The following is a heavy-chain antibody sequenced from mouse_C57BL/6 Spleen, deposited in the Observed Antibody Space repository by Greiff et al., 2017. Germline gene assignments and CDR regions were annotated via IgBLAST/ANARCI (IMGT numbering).Heavy chain of an antibody. V-gene: IGHV1-19*01. D-gene: IGHD2-14*01. CDR1: GYTFTDYY. J-gene: IGHJ4*01. CDR3: AREDRGGHAMDY. Sequence: VQLQQSGPVLVKPGASVKMSCKASGYTFTDYYMNWVKQSHGKSLEWIGVINPYNGGTSYNQKFKGKATLTVDKSSSTAYMALNSLTSEDSAVYYCAREDRGGHAMDYWGQGTSVTVSS. CDR2: INPYNGGT.